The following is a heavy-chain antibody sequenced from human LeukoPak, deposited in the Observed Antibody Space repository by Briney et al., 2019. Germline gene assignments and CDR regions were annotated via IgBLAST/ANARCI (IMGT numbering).Heavy chain of an antibody. CDR3: ARDSGSGSYLYYFDY. D-gene: IGHD1-26*01. J-gene: IGHJ4*02. Sequence: KFQGRVTMTRDTSISTAYMELSRLRSDDTAVYYCARDSGSGSYLYYFDYWGQGTLVTVSS. V-gene: IGHV1-2*02.